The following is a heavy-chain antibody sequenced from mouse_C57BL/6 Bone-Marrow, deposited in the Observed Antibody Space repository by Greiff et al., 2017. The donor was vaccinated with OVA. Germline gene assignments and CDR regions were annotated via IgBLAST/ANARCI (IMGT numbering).Heavy chain of an antibody. D-gene: IGHD1-1*01. J-gene: IGHJ4*01. CDR2: IDPENGDT. V-gene: IGHV14-4*01. CDR3: TRHYYGRAYYYAMDY. CDR1: GFNIKDDY. Sequence: EVQGVESGAELVRPGASVKLSCTASGFNIKDDYMHWVKQRPEQGLAWIGWIDPENGDTEYASKFQGKATITADTSSNTAYLQLSSLTSEDTAVYYCTRHYYGRAYYYAMDYWGQGTSVTVSS.